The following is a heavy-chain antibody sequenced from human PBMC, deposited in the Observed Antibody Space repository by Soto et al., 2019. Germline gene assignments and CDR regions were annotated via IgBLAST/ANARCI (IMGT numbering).Heavy chain of an antibody. D-gene: IGHD6-6*01. J-gene: IGHJ4*02. V-gene: IGHV3-7*03. CDR2: IKQDGSEK. Sequence: PVGSLRLSCAASGFTFSSYWMSRVRQAPGKGLEWVANIKQDGSEKYYVDSVKGRFTISRDNAKNSLYLQMNSLRAEDTAVYYCARDLRIAARLPTHFDYWGQGTLVTVSS. CDR3: ARDLRIAARLPTHFDY. CDR1: GFTFSSYW.